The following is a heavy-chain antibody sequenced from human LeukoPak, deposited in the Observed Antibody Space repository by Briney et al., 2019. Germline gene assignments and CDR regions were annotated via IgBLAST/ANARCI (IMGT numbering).Heavy chain of an antibody. CDR3: ARGLMGSSATFDY. V-gene: IGHV4-59*01. D-gene: IGHD3-22*01. CDR2: IYYSGST. J-gene: IGHJ4*02. Sequence: PSETLSLTCTVSGGSISSYYWSWIRQPPGKGLEWIGYIYYSGSTNYNPSLKSRVTISVDTSKNQFSLKLSSVTAADTAVYYCARGLMGSSATFDYWGQGTLVIVSS. CDR1: GGSISSYY.